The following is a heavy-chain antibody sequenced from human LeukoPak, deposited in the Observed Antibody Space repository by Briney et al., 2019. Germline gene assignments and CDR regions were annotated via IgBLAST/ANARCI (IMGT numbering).Heavy chain of an antibody. Sequence: GASVKVSCKASGYTFTGYYMHWVRQAPGQGLEWMGWINPNSGGTNYAQKFQGRVTMTRDMSTSTVYMELSSLRSEDTAVYYCARGYYYDSSGYYYVNFDYWGQGTLVTVSS. V-gene: IGHV1-2*02. D-gene: IGHD3-22*01. J-gene: IGHJ4*02. CDR1: GYTFTGYY. CDR2: INPNSGGT. CDR3: ARGYYYDSSGYYYVNFDY.